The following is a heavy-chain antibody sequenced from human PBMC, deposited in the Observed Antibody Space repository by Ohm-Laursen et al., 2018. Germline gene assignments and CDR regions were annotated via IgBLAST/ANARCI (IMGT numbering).Heavy chain of an antibody. CDR1: AFTFSSHA. J-gene: IGHJ4*02. CDR3: AKGSDIVD. CDR2: ISYDGSNK. Sequence: SLRLSCTASAFTFSSHAMHWVRQAPGKGLEWVAFISYDGSNKYYADSVKGRFTISRDNSKNTLYLQMNSLRAEDTAVYYCAKGSDIVDWGQGTLVTVSS. V-gene: IGHV3-30*04. D-gene: IGHD2-15*01.